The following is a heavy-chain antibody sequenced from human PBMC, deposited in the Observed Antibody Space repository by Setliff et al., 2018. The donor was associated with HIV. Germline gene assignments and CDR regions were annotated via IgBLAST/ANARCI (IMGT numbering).Heavy chain of an antibody. CDR3: VRNFGWALGT. D-gene: IGHD3-10*01. CDR1: GDSMIYSPGC. Sequence: PSETLSLTCTVSGDSMIYSPGCWSWVRQSLDKGLEWIGEVCQRGGINYNPFLWRRSTLSMDKPNNRFSLEMRYLTAADTAMYFCVRNFGWALGTWGQGTLVTVS. V-gene: IGHV4-4*02. CDR2: VCQRGGI. J-gene: IGHJ5*02.